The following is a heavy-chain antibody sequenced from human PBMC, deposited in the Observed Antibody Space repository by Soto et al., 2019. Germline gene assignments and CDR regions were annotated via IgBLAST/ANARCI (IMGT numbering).Heavy chain of an antibody. V-gene: IGHV1-3*01. CDR2: NNAGNGDT. CDR3: AMGQDSDRGLREL. CDR1: GYTFSSYA. D-gene: IGHD2-15*01. Sequence: QVQLVQSATEVKKPGASVKVSCKASGYTFSSYALHWVRQAPGQRLEWMGCNNAGNGDTRYSQKFQDRVTITRDTSASTVYMKVSSLRSEDTAVYYCAMGQDSDRGLRELWGQGNLVTGSS. J-gene: IGHJ4*02.